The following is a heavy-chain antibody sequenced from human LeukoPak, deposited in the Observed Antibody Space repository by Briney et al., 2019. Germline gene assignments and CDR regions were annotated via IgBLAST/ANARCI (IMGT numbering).Heavy chain of an antibody. CDR1: GFVFTAYY. Sequence: ASVKVSCKASGFVFTAYYMHWVRQAPGQGLEWMGWISAYNGNTNYAQKLQGRVTMTTDTSTSTAYMELRSLRSDDTAVYYCARGYRYYYYYMDVWGKGTTVTVSS. CDR3: ARGYRYYYYYMDV. CDR2: ISAYNGNT. V-gene: IGHV1-18*04. J-gene: IGHJ6*03. D-gene: IGHD5-12*01.